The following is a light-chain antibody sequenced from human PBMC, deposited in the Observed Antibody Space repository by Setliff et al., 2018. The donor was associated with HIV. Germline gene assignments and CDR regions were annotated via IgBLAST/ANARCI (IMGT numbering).Light chain of an antibody. CDR1: SSDVGV. CDR3: CSNTGSNTYV. V-gene: IGLV2-8*01. Sequence: QSVLTQPPSASGSPGQSVIISCTGNSSDVGVTPSQSPQIMIFEVTKRPSKRPSGVPDRFSGSKSGNTASLTISGLQAEDEADYYCCSNTGSNTYVFGTGTKVTVL. CDR2: EVTKRPS. J-gene: IGLJ1*01.